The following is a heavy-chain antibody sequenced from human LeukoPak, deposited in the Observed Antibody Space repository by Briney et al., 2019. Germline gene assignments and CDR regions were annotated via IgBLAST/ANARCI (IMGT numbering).Heavy chain of an antibody. V-gene: IGHV3-48*03. J-gene: IGHJ5*02. CDR1: GFTFSSYE. CDR2: ISSSGSTI. D-gene: IGHD5-18*01. CDR3: ARESTAMVMYNWFDP. Sequence: PGGSLRLSCAASGFTFSSYEMNWVRQAPGKGLEWVPYISSSGSTIYYADSVKGRFTISRDNAKNSLYLQMNSLRAEDTAVYYCARESTAMVMYNWFDPWGQGTLVTVSS.